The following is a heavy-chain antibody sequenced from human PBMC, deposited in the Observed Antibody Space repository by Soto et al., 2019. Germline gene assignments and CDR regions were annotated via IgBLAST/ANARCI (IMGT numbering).Heavy chain of an antibody. CDR2: INPNSGGT. CDR1: GYTFTGYY. J-gene: IGHJ3*02. D-gene: IGHD6-19*01. CDR3: AREIAVAGTEGAFDI. Sequence: QVHLVQSGAEVKKPGASVKVSCKASGYTFTGYYMHWVRQAPGQGLEWMGWINPNSGGTNYAQKFQGWVTMTRDTSISTAYMELSRLRSDDTAVYYCAREIAVAGTEGAFDIWGQGTMVTVSS. V-gene: IGHV1-2*04.